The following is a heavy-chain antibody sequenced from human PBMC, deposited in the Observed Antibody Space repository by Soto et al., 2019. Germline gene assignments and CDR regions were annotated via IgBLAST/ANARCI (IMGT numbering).Heavy chain of an antibody. CDR1: GGSISSYY. V-gene: IGHV4-59*01. CDR3: ARVGIHQTAGPNWYFDL. D-gene: IGHD6-13*01. Sequence: QVQLQESGPGLVKPSETLSLTCSVSGGSISSYYWSWIRQPPGKGLEWIGYSYYSGGTNYNPSLKSRVTISVDPSKNQVSLKLTSVTAAATAVYYCARVGIHQTAGPNWYFDLWGRGTLVIVSS. J-gene: IGHJ2*01. CDR2: SYYSGGT.